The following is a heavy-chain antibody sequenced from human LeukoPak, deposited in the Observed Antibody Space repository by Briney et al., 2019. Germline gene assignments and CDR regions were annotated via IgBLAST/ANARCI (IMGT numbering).Heavy chain of an antibody. J-gene: IGHJ4*02. Sequence: GGSLRLSCAASGFTFSSYAMSWVRQAPGKGLEWVSAISGSGGSTYYADSVKGRFTISRDNSKNTLYLQMNSLRAEDTAAYYCAKSWGTLLWFGELLPFDYWGQGTLVTVSS. CDR3: AKSWGTLLWFGELLPFDY. V-gene: IGHV3-23*01. CDR1: GFTFSSYA. D-gene: IGHD3-10*01. CDR2: ISGSGGST.